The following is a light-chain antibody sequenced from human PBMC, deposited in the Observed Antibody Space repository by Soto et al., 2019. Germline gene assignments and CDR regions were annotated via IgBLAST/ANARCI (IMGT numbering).Light chain of an antibody. CDR1: QSVSGN. Sequence: DIVMTQSPATLSVSPGERATLSCRASQSVSGNLAWYQQKPGQAPRLLIYGASSRATGIPDRFSGSGSGTDFTLTISRLEPEDFAVYYCQQYGSSPPKTFGQGTKVDI. CDR2: GAS. V-gene: IGKV3-20*01. CDR3: QQYGSSPPKT. J-gene: IGKJ1*01.